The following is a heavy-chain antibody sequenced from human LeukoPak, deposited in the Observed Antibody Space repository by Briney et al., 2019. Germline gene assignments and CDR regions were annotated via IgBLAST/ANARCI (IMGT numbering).Heavy chain of an antibody. Sequence: GASVKVSCKASGYTFTSYYMHWVRQAPGQGLEWMGIINPSGGSTSYAQKFQGRVTMTRDMSTSTVYMELSSLRSEDTAVYYCARPMFSGYSCGYNAFDIWGQGTMVTVSS. CDR3: ARPMFSGYSCGYNAFDI. J-gene: IGHJ3*02. D-gene: IGHD5-18*01. V-gene: IGHV1-46*01. CDR2: INPSGGST. CDR1: GYTFTSYY.